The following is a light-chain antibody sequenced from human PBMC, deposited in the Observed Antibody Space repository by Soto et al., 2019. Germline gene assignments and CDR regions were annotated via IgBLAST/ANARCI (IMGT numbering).Light chain of an antibody. J-gene: IGKJ1*01. CDR3: PGYNSYSRT. Sequence: DIHMTHSPSTLSASVGDRVTITFLSSQSMSSWLAWYRQKPGKATKLLIYKASSLESGVPSRFSGSGSGKEFTLTISSLQPDDFATYYCPGYNSYSRTFGQGTKVDIK. CDR1: QSMSSW. V-gene: IGKV1-5*03. CDR2: KAS.